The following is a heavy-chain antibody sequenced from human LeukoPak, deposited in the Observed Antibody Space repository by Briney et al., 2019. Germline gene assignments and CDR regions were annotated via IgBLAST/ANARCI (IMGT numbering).Heavy chain of an antibody. V-gene: IGHV4-30-4*07. CDR1: GGSISSGGYS. Sequence: PSETLSLTCAVSGGSISSGGYSWSWIRQPPGKGLEWIGYIYYSGSTYYNPSLKSRVTISVDTSKNQFSLKLSSVTAADTAVYYCARVTSTGIQLWSPKLYYFDYWGQGTLVTVSS. CDR2: IYYSGST. J-gene: IGHJ4*02. D-gene: IGHD5-18*01. CDR3: ARVTSTGIQLWSPKLYYFDY.